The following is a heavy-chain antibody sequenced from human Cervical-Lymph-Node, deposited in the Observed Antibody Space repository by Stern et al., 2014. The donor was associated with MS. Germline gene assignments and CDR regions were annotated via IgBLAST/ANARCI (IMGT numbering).Heavy chain of an antibody. CDR1: GGLLSGFF. V-gene: IGHV4-59*01. J-gene: IGHJ4*02. CDR2: IYDSGTA. D-gene: IGHD6-19*01. CDR3: ARVYRSGLDY. Sequence: QVQLVESGPRLVQPSETLSLTCTVSGGLLSGFFWRWVRQTPAKGLEWIGYIYDSGTATYNPSLTRRVTMSVDTSKNHFSLNLTSVTAADTAVYYCARVYRSGLDYWGRGTLVTVSS.